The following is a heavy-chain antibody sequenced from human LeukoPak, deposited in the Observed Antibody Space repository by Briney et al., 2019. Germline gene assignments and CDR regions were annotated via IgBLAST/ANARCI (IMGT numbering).Heavy chain of an antibody. D-gene: IGHD6-13*01. CDR2: FSSSSTTI. CDR3: AREGETTGADGTEFDS. Sequence: GGSLRLSCAASGFNFSDYFMKWVRLVPGKGLEWISYFSSSSTTIYYSDFAKGRFTVSRDNARNLLYLQMNNLRVDDTAVYYCAREGETTGADGTEFDSWGQGALVTVSS. V-gene: IGHV3-48*01. J-gene: IGHJ4*02. CDR1: GFNFSDYF.